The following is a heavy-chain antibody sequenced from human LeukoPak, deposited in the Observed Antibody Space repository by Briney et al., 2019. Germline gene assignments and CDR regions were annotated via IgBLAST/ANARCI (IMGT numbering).Heavy chain of an antibody. CDR2: KYYRSKWYS. CDR1: GDSVCNKSAA. J-gene: IGHJ4*02. CDR3: ARGPGTLHY. D-gene: IGHD1-1*01. Sequence: SQTLSLTCAISGDSVCNKSAAWTWLSQSPSRGFEWLGRKYYRSKWYSVYAGSVKSRITINPDTSKNQFSLQLKSVTPEDTAVYYCARGPGTLHYWGQGTLVTVSS. V-gene: IGHV6-1*01.